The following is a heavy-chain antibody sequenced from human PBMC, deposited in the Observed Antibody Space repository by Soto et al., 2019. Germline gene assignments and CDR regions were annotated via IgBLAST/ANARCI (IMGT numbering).Heavy chain of an antibody. Sequence: QITLKESGPTLVKPTQTLTLTCTFSGFSLSTGGVGVGWIRQPLGKALDWLALIYWDDDKRYSPSLKSGLTITNDTSKNQVVLTMTRMGPVYTATYYCAHRLYSSAWPWDSGVFDYWGQGTLVTVSS. D-gene: IGHD6-19*01. CDR3: AHRLYSSAWPWDSGVFDY. V-gene: IGHV2-5*02. J-gene: IGHJ4*02. CDR1: GFSLSTGGVG. CDR2: IYWDDDK.